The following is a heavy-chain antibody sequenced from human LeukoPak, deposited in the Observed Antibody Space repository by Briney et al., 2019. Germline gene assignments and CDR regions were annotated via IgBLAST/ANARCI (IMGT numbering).Heavy chain of an antibody. CDR2: ISSSSSYI. CDR1: GFTFSNAW. CDR3: ARDMEIAVAGRGNWFDP. D-gene: IGHD6-19*01. V-gene: IGHV3-21*01. J-gene: IGHJ5*02. Sequence: PGGSLRLSCAASGFTFSNAWMSWVRQAPGKGLEWVSSISSSSSYIYYADSVKGRFTNSRDNAKNSLYLQMNSLRAEDTAVYYCARDMEIAVAGRGNWFDPWGQGTLVTVSS.